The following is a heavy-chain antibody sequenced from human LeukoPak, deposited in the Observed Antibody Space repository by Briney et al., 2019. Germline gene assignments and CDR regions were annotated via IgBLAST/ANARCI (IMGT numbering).Heavy chain of an antibody. D-gene: IGHD2-2*01. CDR1: GFTFSGSA. V-gene: IGHV3-73*01. Sequence: PGGSLRLSCAASGFTFSGSAMHRVRQASGKGLEWVGRIRSKANSYATAYAASVRGRFTISRDDSKNTAYLQMNSLKTEDTAVYYCTRHQVGFYYYMDVWGKGTTVTVSS. J-gene: IGHJ6*03. CDR3: TRHQVGFYYYMDV. CDR2: IRSKANSYAT.